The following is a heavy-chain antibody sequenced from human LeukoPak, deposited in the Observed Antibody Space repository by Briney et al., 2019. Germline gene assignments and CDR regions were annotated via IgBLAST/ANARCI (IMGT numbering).Heavy chain of an antibody. CDR3: ARDRDSSGWYLFDY. V-gene: IGHV4-59*12. J-gene: IGHJ4*02. D-gene: IGHD6-19*01. CDR1: GGSISSYY. CDR2: ISYSGST. Sequence: SGTLSLTCTVSGGSISSYYWSWVRQPPGKGLEWIGYISYSGSTNYNPALKSRVTISVDTSKIQFSLKLSSVTAADTAVYYCARDRDSSGWYLFDYWGQGTLVTVSS.